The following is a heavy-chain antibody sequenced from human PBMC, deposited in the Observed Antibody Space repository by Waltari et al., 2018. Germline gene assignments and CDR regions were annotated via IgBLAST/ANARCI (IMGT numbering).Heavy chain of an antibody. CDR3: ATYYYDSSGYYLAFDI. D-gene: IGHD3-22*01. CDR1: GYTLTELS. Sequence: QVQLVQSGAEVKKPGASVKVSCKVSGYTLTELSMHWVRQAPGKGLEWMGGFDPEDGETIYEQKFQGRVTMTEDTSTDTAYMELSSLRSEDTAVYYCATYYYDSSGYYLAFDIWGQGTMVTVSS. CDR2: FDPEDGET. V-gene: IGHV1-24*01. J-gene: IGHJ3*02.